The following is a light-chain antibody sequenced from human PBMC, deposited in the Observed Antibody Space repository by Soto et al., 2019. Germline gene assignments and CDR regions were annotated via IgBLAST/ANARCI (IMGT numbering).Light chain of an antibody. V-gene: IGKV1-33*01. CDR1: QDISKN. CDR3: QQYDNLLPIT. J-gene: IGKJ5*01. Sequence: IPMTQSPSSLSASVGDRVTITCQASQDISKNLNWYQQKPGKAPKLLIYDASSLQTGVPSRFSGSGSATHFSFPISSLQLEDIATYYCQQYDNLLPITFGQGTRLEIK. CDR2: DAS.